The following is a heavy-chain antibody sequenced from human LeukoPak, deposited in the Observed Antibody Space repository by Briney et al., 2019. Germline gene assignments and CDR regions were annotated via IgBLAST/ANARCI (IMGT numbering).Heavy chain of an antibody. CDR2: IYPRDGST. J-gene: IGHJ4*02. Sequence: GASVKVSCKASGYTFTSYDINRVRQATGQGLEWMGMIYPRDGSTSYAQKFQGRVTVTRDTSTSTVHMELSGLRSEDTAVYYCARDQEGFDYWGQGTLVTVSS. CDR1: GYTFTSYD. V-gene: IGHV1-46*01. CDR3: ARDQEGFDY.